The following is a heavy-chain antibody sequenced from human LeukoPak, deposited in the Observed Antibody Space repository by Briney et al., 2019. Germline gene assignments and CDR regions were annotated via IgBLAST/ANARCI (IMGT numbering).Heavy chain of an antibody. J-gene: IGHJ4*02. D-gene: IGHD1-26*01. CDR2: IIPIFGTA. CDR1: GGTFSSYA. Sequence: ASVKVSCKASGGTFSSYAISWVRQAPGQGLEWMGGIIPIFGTANYAQKFQGRVTITTDESTSTAYMELSSLRSEDTAVYYCATSNFIVGAEAYYFDYWGQGTLVTVSS. CDR3: ATSNFIVGAEAYYFDY. V-gene: IGHV1-69*05.